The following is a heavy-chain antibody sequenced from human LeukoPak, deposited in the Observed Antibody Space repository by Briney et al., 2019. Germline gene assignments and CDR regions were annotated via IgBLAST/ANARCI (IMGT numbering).Heavy chain of an antibody. Sequence: PGGSLRLSCAASGFTFSTYGMHWVRQAPGKGLEWVAVRSYDGSNKYYADSVKGRFTISRDNSKNTLYPQMSSLRTEDTAVYYCAKGMAAYGSGSLFDYWGQGTLVTVSS. CDR2: RSYDGSNK. D-gene: IGHD3-10*01. J-gene: IGHJ4*02. V-gene: IGHV3-30*18. CDR1: GFTFSTYG. CDR3: AKGMAAYGSGSLFDY.